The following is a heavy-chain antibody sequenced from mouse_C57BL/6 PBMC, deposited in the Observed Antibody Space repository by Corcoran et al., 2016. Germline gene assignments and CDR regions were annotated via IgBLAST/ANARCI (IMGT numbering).Heavy chain of an antibody. V-gene: IGHV1-26*01. CDR1: GYTFTDYY. Sequence: EVQLQQSGPELVKPGASVKISCKASGYTFTDYYMNWVKQSHGKSLEWIGDINPNNGGTSYNQKFKGKATVTVDKSSSTAYMELRSLTSEDSAVYYCAREDPFAYWGQGTLVTVSA. J-gene: IGHJ3*01. CDR2: INPNNGGT. CDR3: AREDPFAY.